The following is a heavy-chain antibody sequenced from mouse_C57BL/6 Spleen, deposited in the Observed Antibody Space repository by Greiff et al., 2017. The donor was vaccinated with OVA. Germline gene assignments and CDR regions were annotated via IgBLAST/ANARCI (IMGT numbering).Heavy chain of an antibody. V-gene: IGHV1-69*01. Sequence: QVQLKQPGAELVMPGASVKLSCKASGYTFTSYWMHWVKQRPGQGLEWIGEIDPSDSYTNYNQKFKGKSTLTVDKSSSTAYMQLSSLTSEDSAVYYCARTHYYGSSYWYFDVWGTGTTVTVSS. CDR2: IDPSDSYT. CDR1: GYTFTSYW. D-gene: IGHD1-1*01. J-gene: IGHJ1*03. CDR3: ARTHYYGSSYWYFDV.